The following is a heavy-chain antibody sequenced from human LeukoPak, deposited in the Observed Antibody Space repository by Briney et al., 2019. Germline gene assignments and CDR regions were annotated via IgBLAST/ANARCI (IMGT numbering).Heavy chain of an antibody. V-gene: IGHV1-18*01. D-gene: IGHD3-22*01. CDR3: ARDSPFDSSGTPWRGWDAFDI. CDR1: GYTFTSYG. J-gene: IGHJ3*02. Sequence: GASVKVSCKASGYTFTSYGISWVRQAPGQGLEWMGWISAYNGNTNYAQKLQGRVTMTTDTSASTAYMELRSLRSDDTAVYYCARDSPFDSSGTPWRGWDAFDIWGQGTMVTVSS. CDR2: ISAYNGNT.